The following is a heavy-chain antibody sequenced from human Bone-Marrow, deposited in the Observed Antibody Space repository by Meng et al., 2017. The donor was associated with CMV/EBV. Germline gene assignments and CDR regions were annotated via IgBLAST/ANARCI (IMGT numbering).Heavy chain of an antibody. V-gene: IGHV1-2*02. Sequence: ASVKVSCKASGDTFTGYYMHWVRQAPGQGLEWMGWINPNSGGTNYAQKFQGRVTMTRDTSISTAYMGLSRLRSDDTAVYYCARSIAAAGGSGWFDPWGQGTLVTVSS. D-gene: IGHD6-13*01. J-gene: IGHJ5*02. CDR3: ARSIAAAGGSGWFDP. CDR1: GDTFTGYY. CDR2: INPNSGGT.